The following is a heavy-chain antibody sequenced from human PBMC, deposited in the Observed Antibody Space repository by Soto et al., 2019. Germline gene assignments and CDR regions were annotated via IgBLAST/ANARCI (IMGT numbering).Heavy chain of an antibody. V-gene: IGHV4-31*03. CDR1: GGSISSGGYY. CDR2: IYYSGST. D-gene: IGHD3-10*01. Sequence: PSETLSLTCTVSGGSISSGGYYWSWIRQHPGKGLEWIGYIYYSGSTYYNPSLKSRVTISVDTSKNQFSLKLSSVTAADTAVYYCAREGITMVRGVTWAVYYYYGMDVWGQGTTVTVSS. J-gene: IGHJ6*02. CDR3: AREGITMVRGVTWAVYYYYGMDV.